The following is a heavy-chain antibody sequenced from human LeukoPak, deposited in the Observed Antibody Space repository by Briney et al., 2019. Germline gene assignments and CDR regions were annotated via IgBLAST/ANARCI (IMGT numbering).Heavy chain of an antibody. CDR1: GFTFSSYE. D-gene: IGHD1-7*01. CDR2: ISSSGSII. V-gene: IGHV3-48*03. Sequence: PGGSLRLSCAASGFTFSSYEMNWVRQAPGKGLEWVSYISSSGSIIYYADSVEGRFTISRDNAKNSLYLQMNSLRAEDTAAYYCARNWNWDYYFDYWGQGTLVTVSS. CDR3: ARNWNWDYYFDY. J-gene: IGHJ4*02.